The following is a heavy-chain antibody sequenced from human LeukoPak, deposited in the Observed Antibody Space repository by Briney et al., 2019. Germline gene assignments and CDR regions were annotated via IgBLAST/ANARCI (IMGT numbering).Heavy chain of an antibody. CDR2: INAGNGNT. D-gene: IGHD3-10*01. CDR1: GYTFTSYA. V-gene: IGHV1-3*03. Sequence: ASVKVSRKASGYTFTSYAMHWVRQAPGQRLEWMGWINAGNGNTKYSQEFQGRVTITRDTSASTAYMELSSLRSEDMAVYYCARGSPTHFYGSGTFYKSRGQLNTWGQGTMVTVSS. J-gene: IGHJ3*02. CDR3: ARGSPTHFYGSGTFYKSRGQLNT.